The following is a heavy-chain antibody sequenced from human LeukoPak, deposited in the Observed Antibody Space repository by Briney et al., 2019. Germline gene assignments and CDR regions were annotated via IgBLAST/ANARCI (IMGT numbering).Heavy chain of an antibody. V-gene: IGHV4-38-2*01. Sequence: SETLSLTCAVSGYSISSGYSWGWIRPPPGKGLEWIGSMYHSGSTYYNPSLKSRVTISVDTSKNHFSLKLSSVTAADTAVYYCARRWGPLYWYFDLWGRGTLVTVSS. CDR3: ARRWGPLYWYFDL. D-gene: IGHD7-27*01. CDR1: GYSISSGYS. CDR2: MYHSGST. J-gene: IGHJ2*01.